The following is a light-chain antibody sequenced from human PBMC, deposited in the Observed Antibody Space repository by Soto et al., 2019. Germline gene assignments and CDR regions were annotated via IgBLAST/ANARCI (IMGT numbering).Light chain of an antibody. J-gene: IGKJ5*01. CDR2: DVS. CDR3: QQFNVDPIT. Sequence: AILLTQSPSSLSASVGDRVTITCRASQDIRGALAWYQQKPGKAPKLLIYDVSSLESGVQSRFSGSSSGTDFTFTISSLQPEDFATYYCQQFNVDPITFGQGTRLEIK. V-gene: IGKV1-13*02. CDR1: QDIRGA.